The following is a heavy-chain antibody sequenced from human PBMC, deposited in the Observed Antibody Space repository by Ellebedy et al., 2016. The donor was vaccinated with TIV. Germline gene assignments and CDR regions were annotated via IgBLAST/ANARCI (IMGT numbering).Heavy chain of an antibody. CDR1: GGTFNAYT. J-gene: IGHJ4*02. CDR2: LIPVFNTP. D-gene: IGHD5-12*01. V-gene: IGHV1-69*13. Sequence: ASVKVSCKLSGGTFNAYTVSWVRQAPGQGLEWMGGLIPVFNTPNYAQKFQGRVTITAGESTSTAYMELYSLRSEDTAVYYCARGRGYTDYGEYGGFGYWGQGTLVTVSS. CDR3: ARGRGYTDYGEYGGFGY.